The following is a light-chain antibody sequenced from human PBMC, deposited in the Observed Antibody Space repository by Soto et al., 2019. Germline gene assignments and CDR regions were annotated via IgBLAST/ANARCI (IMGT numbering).Light chain of an antibody. CDR1: QSVTSTY. V-gene: IGKV3-20*01. CDR3: HHYAST. CDR2: GAS. Sequence: VLTQSPGTLSLSPGERATLSCRASQSVTSTYLAWYQQKPGQAPRLLIYGASSRATGVPDRFSGSACGTAFTLTISRLEPEDFAVYFCHHYASTFGQGTKVEIK. J-gene: IGKJ1*01.